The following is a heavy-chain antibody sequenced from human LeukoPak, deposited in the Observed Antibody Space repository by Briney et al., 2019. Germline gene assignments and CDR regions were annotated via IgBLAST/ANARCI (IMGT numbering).Heavy chain of an antibody. Sequence: SETLSLACAVYGESMIGHYWTWIRQPPGKRLEWIGEIHHSGGTNSNPSLKNRLTMSIDMSKNQFSLKLKSVTAADTAVYYCARATASGSGRAYDHWAQGNLVPVSS. V-gene: IGHV4-34*01. CDR3: ARATASGSGRAYDH. D-gene: IGHD3-10*01. CDR1: GESMIGHY. CDR2: IHHSGGT. J-gene: IGHJ4*02.